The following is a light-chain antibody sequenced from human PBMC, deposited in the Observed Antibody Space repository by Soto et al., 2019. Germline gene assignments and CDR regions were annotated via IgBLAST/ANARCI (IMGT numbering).Light chain of an antibody. V-gene: IGLV2-14*01. CDR2: DVT. J-gene: IGLJ1*01. CDR1: SSDVDGYDF. CDR3: SSYISSSTPYV. Sequence: QSVLTQPASVSGSPGQLITISCTGTSSDVDGYDFVSWYQQHPGKAPKLMIYDVTNRPSGVSDRFSGSKSGNTASLTISGLQAEDEADYYCSSYISSSTPYVFGTGTKVTVL.